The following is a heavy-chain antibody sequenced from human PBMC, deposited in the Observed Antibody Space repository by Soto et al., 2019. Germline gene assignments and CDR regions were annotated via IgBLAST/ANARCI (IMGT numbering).Heavy chain of an antibody. D-gene: IGHD1-1*01. CDR3: ARGIDDNASFGMDV. V-gene: IGHV3-7*01. CDR2: IKEGGSDK. J-gene: IGHJ6*02. Sequence: DVRLVESGGGLVQPGGSLRLSCAASRFTFSSYWMSWVRQAPGRGLEWVANIKEGGSDKYYGDSVKGRFTISRDNAKKTQYVQMNSPTVEDTAVYYCARGIDDNASFGMDVWGQGTTVTVSS. CDR1: RFTFSSYW.